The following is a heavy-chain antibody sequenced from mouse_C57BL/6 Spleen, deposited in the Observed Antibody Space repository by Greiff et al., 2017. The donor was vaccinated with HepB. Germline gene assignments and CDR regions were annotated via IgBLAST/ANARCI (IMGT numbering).Heavy chain of an antibody. Sequence: QVQLKQSGPELVKPGASVKISCKASGYAFSSSWMNWVKQRPGKGLEWIGRIYPGDGDTNYNGKVKGKAKLTADKSSSPAYMQLSSLTSEDSAVYCCARSYRNYRLDYWGQGNTLTVA. J-gene: IGHJ2*01. CDR3: ARSYRNYRLDY. V-gene: IGHV1-82*01. D-gene: IGHD2-5*01. CDR1: GYAFSSSW. CDR2: IYPGDGDT.